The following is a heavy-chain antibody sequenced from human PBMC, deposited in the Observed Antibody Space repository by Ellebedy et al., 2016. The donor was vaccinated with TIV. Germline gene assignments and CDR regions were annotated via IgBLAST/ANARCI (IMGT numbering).Heavy chain of an antibody. CDR3: ASRAVAATVTMGGSGRDY. CDR2: INPSGGST. D-gene: IGHD4-17*01. V-gene: IGHV1-46*01. Sequence: ASVKVSCXASGYTFTSYGISWVRQAPGQGLEWMGIINPSGGSTSYAQKFQGRVTMTRDTSTSTVYMELSSLRSDDTAVYYCASRAVAATVTMGGSGRDYWGQGTLVTVSS. CDR1: GYTFTSYG. J-gene: IGHJ4*02.